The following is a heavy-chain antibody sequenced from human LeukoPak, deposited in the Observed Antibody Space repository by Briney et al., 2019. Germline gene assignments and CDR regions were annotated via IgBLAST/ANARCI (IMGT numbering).Heavy chain of an antibody. V-gene: IGHV3-49*03. CDR3: TRGLRDYYYDSSGYPLWYFDL. CDR1: GFTFGDDG. J-gene: IGHJ2*01. Sequence: GGSLRLSCTASGFTFGDDGMSWFRQAPGKGLEWVGFIRSKAYGGTTEYAASVKGRFTISRDDSKSIAYLQMNSLKNEDTAVYYCTRGLRDYYYDSSGYPLWYFDLWGRGTLVTVSS. D-gene: IGHD3-22*01. CDR2: IRSKAYGGTT.